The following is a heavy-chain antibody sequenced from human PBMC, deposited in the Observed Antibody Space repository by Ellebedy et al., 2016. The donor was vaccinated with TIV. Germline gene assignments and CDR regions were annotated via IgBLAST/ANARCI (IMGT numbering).Heavy chain of an antibody. V-gene: IGHV4-61*01. CDR1: GGSVSSGSYY. CDR3: ARRRYSGSYYFDY. J-gene: IGHJ4*02. D-gene: IGHD1-26*01. CDR2: IYYSGST. Sequence: SETLSLTCTVSGGSVSSGSYYWSWIRQPPGKGLEWIGYIYYSGSTNYNPSLKSRVTISVDTSKNQFSLKLSSVTAEDTAVYYCARRRYSGSYYFDYWGQGTLVTVSS.